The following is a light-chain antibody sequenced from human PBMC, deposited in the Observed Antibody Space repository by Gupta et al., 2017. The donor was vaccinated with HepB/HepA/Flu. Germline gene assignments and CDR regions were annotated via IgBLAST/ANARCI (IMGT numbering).Light chain of an antibody. Sequence: SYELTQPPSVSVSTGQTARITCSGDKLGDKYACWYQQKPGQSPVLVIYQDSKRPSGIPERFSGSNSGNTATLTISGTQAMDEADYYCQAWDSSVVFGGGTKLTVL. CDR3: QAWDSSVV. CDR1: KLGDKY. V-gene: IGLV3-1*01. J-gene: IGLJ2*01. CDR2: QDS.